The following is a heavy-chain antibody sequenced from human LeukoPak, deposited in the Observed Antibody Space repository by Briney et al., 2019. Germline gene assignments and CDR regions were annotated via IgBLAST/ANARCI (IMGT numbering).Heavy chain of an antibody. V-gene: IGHV1-2*02. CDR3: ARAFCGGDCYAYFQH. J-gene: IGHJ1*01. CDR2: INPNSGGT. D-gene: IGHD2-21*02. Sequence: ASVKVSLKASGYTFTGYYMYWVRLAPGQGLEWMGWINPNSGGTNYAQKFQGRVTMTRDTSISTAYMELSRLRSDDTAVYYCARAFCGGDCYAYFQHWGQGTLVTVSS. CDR1: GYTFTGYY.